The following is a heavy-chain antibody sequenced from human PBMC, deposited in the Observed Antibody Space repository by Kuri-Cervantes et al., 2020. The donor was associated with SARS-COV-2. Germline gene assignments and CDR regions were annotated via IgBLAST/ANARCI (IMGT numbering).Heavy chain of an antibody. CDR3: AGEIVGISEGAFDI. CDR1: GFTFSGHW. D-gene: IGHD2-21*01. CDR2: INPDRSYT. Sequence: LSLTCAASGFTFSGHWIHWVRQAPGKGLVWVSRINPDRSYTNNADSVKGRFTLSRDNAKNMLFLQMNSLRAEDTAVYYCAGEIVGISEGAFDIWGQGTMVTVSS. V-gene: IGHV3-74*01. J-gene: IGHJ3*02.